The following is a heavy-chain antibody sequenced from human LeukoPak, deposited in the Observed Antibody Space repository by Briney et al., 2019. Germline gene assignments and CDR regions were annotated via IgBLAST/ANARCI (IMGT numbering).Heavy chain of an antibody. V-gene: IGHV4-39*07. CDR3: ARGGYRFCGDS. CDR2: MYYGGDT. CDR1: GDSITTTTSL. Sequence: SETLSLTCTVSGDSITTTTSLWGWIRQPPGKGLEGIGAMYYGGDTFYSASLRSRVTISLDPSNNQFSLSLTSVTAADTAVYYCARGGYRFCGDSWGQGALVTVSS. D-gene: IGHD3-3*01. J-gene: IGHJ4*02.